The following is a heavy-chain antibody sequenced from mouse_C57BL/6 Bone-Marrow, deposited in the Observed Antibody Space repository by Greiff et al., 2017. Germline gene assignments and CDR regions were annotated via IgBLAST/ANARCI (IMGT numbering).Heavy chain of an antibody. CDR3: ARGDLGFAY. V-gene: IGHV1-59*01. D-gene: IGHD3-3*01. CDR2: IDPSDSYT. CDR1: GYTFTSSW. Sequence: QVQLQQPGAELVRPGTSVKLSCKASGYTFTSSWMHWVKQRPGQGLEWIGVIDPSDSYTNYNQKFTGKATLTVDTSSSTAYMQLSSLTSEDSAVYYCARGDLGFAYWGQGTLVTVSA. J-gene: IGHJ3*01.